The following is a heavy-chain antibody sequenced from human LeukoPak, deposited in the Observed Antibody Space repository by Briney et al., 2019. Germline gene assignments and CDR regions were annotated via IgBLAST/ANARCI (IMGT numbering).Heavy chain of an antibody. Sequence: PSETLSLTCTVYAGSISGTYYYRGWIRQPPGKGLEWIGSVYYSGTPYYNPSLKSRVTISFDTSKNQFSLKLTSVTAADTAVYYSGTQSWIQGEDYWGQGTLVTVSS. CDR2: VYYSGTP. J-gene: IGHJ4*02. V-gene: IGHV4-39*01. CDR3: GTQSWIQGEDY. D-gene: IGHD5-18*01. CDR1: AGSISGTYYY.